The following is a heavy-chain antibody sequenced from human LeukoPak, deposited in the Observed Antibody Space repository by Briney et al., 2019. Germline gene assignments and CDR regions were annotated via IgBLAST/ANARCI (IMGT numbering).Heavy chain of an antibody. D-gene: IGHD3-3*01. V-gene: IGHV3-53*01. CDR1: GFTVSSNY. Sequence: PGGSLRLSCAASGFTVSSNYMSWVRQAPGKGLEWVSVIYSGGSTYYADSVKGRFTISRDNSKNTLYLQMNSLRAEDTAVYYCARFFWWVPQYYYYYGMDVWGQGTTVTVSS. CDR3: ARFFWWVPQYYYYYGMDV. CDR2: IYSGGST. J-gene: IGHJ6*02.